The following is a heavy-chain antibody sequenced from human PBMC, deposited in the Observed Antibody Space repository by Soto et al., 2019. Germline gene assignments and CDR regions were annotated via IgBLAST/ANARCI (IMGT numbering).Heavy chain of an antibody. CDR2: INAGNGNT. CDR1: GYTFTSYA. D-gene: IGHD3-22*01. J-gene: IGHJ4*02. V-gene: IGHV1-3*01. Sequence: QVQLVQSGAEVKKSGASVKVSCKASGYTFTSYAMHWVRQAPGQRLEWMGWINAGNGNTKYSQKFQGRVTITRDTSASTAYMELSSLRSEDTAVYYCARARVSGYFDYWGQGTLVTVSS. CDR3: ARARVSGYFDY.